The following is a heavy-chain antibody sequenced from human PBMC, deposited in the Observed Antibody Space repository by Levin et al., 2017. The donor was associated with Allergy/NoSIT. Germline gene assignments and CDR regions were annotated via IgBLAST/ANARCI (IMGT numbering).Heavy chain of an antibody. CDR1: GGSISSYY. CDR2: IYYSGST. CDR3: ARDRWDYGDYFDY. J-gene: IGHJ4*02. V-gene: IGHV4-59*01. Sequence: SQTLSLTCTVSGGSISSYYWSWIRQPPGKGLEWIGYIYYSGSTNYNPSLKSRVTISVDTSKNQFSLKLSSVTAADTAVYYCARDRWDYGDYFDYWGQGTLVTVSS. D-gene: IGHD4-17*01.